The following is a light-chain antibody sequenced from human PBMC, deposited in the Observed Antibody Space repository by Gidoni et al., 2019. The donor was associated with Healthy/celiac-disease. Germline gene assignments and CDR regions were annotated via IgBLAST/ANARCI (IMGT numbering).Light chain of an antibody. J-gene: IGLJ1*01. Sequence: SYYLTQPPSVSVSPGQTASITCSGDKLGDKYACWYQQKPGQSPVLVIYQDSKRPSGIPERFSGSNSGNTATLTISGTQARDEADYYCQAWDSSTYVFGTGTKVTVL. CDR1: KLGDKY. CDR3: QAWDSSTYV. CDR2: QDS. V-gene: IGLV3-1*01.